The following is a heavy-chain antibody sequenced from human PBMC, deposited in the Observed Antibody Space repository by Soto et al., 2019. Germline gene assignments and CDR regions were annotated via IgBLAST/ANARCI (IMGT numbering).Heavy chain of an antibody. V-gene: IGHV6-1*01. CDR1: VYSVSSNSAA. Sequence: RSQTLSLTCAISVYSVSSNSAAWNWIMQSPSRGLEWLGRTYYRSKWYNDYAVSVKSRITINPDTSKNQFSLQLNSVTPEDTAVYYCARQGGSSGWYGFEYWGQGTLVTVSS. D-gene: IGHD6-19*01. J-gene: IGHJ4*02. CDR2: TYYRSKWYN. CDR3: ARQGGSSGWYGFEY.